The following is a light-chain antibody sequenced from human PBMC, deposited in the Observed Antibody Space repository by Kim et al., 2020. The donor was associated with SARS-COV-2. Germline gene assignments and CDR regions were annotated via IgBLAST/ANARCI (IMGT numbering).Light chain of an antibody. V-gene: IGKV3-20*01. CDR3: QQYCSSPPVT. Sequence: PGERASVTGRASQSVSSSYLVWYQQKPGQAPRLLIYGASSRATGIPDRFSGSGSGTDFTLTISRREPEDFSVYYCQQYCSSPPVTFGGGTKVDIK. CDR1: QSVSSSY. CDR2: GAS. J-gene: IGKJ4*01.